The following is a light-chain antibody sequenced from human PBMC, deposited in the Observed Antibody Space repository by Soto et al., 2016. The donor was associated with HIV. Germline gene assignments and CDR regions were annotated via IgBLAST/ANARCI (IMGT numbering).Light chain of an antibody. CDR2: KAS. CDR1: QSVSDW. CDR3: QQYDNFPYT. V-gene: IGKV1-5*03. Sequence: DIQMTQSPSTLSASVGDRVTITCRASQSVSDWLAWYQQRPGKAPKVLIYKASRLESGVPSRFSGSGSGTEFTLTISSLQPDDCATYYCQQYDNFPYTFGQGTKLE. J-gene: IGKJ2*01.